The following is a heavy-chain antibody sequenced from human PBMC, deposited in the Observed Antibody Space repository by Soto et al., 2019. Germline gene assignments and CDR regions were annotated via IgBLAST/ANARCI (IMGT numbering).Heavy chain of an antibody. CDR2: ISGSGGST. D-gene: IGHD1-26*01. V-gene: IGHV3-23*01. CDR3: ARDPNSGSYEFDP. Sequence: GGSLRLSCAASGFTFTTNAMSWVRQAPGKGLEWVSAISGSGGSTYYVDSVKGRFTISRDNSKNSLYLQMNSLRDEDTAVYYCARDPNSGSYEFDPWGQGTLVTVSS. CDR1: GFTFTTNA. J-gene: IGHJ5*02.